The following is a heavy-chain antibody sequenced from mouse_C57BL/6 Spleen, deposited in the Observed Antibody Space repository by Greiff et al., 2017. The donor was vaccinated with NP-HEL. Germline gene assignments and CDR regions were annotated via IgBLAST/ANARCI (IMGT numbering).Heavy chain of an antibody. J-gene: IGHJ4*01. CDR3: ARRSYDGYYFCAMDY. CDR1: GYTFTSYW. Sequence: QVQLQQPGAELVKPGASVKLSCKASGYTFTSYWMQWVKQRPGQGLEWIGEIDPSDSYTNYNQKFKGKATLTVDTSSSTAYMQLSSLTSEDSAVYYCARRSYDGYYFCAMDYWGQGTSVTVSS. D-gene: IGHD2-3*01. CDR2: IDPSDSYT. V-gene: IGHV1-50*01.